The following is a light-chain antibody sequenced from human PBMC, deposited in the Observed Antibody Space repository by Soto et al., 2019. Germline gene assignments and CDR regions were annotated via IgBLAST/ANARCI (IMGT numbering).Light chain of an antibody. CDR3: EQYDERPRT. J-gene: IGKJ1*01. CDR1: QSLTRN. Sequence: EIVMTQSPATLSVSPGERVTLSCRASQSLTRNLAWYQHKPGQSPRLLIYGASARATGIPDRFSGGGSGEEYSVSKGCIQSEDLAVYFIEQYDERPRTFGQGTKVDI. CDR2: GAS. V-gene: IGKV3-15*01.